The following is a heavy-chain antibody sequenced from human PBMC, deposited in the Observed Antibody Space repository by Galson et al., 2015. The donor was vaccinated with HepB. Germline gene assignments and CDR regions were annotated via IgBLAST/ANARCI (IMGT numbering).Heavy chain of an antibody. Sequence: QSGAEVKKPGESLRISCKGSGYSFTSYWISWVRQMPGKGLEWMGRIDPSDSYTNYSPSFQGHVTISADKSISTAYLQWSSLKASDTAMYYCARHLVEMATNGGFYYYYGMDVWGQGTTVTVSS. CDR3: ARHLVEMATNGGFYYYYGMDV. D-gene: IGHD5-24*01. J-gene: IGHJ6*02. V-gene: IGHV5-10-1*01. CDR2: IDPSDSYT. CDR1: GYSFTSYW.